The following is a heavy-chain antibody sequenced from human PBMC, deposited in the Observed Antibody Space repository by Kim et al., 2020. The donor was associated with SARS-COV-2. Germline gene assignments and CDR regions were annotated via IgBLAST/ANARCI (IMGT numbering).Heavy chain of an antibody. CDR3: AKDLLSGYSYGYGLDY. CDR1: GFTFSSYG. CDR2: ISYDGSNK. J-gene: IGHJ4*01. V-gene: IGHV3-30*18. Sequence: GGSLRLSCAASGFTFSSYGMHWVRQAPGKGLEWVAVISYDGSNKYYADSVKGRFTISRDNSKNTLYLQMNSLRAEDTAVYYCAKDLLSGYSYGYGLDYWG. D-gene: IGHD5-18*01.